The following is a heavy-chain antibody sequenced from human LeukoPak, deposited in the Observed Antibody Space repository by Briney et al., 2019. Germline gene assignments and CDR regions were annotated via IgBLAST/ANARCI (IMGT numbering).Heavy chain of an antibody. CDR2: ISDGGAAT. V-gene: IGHV3-23*01. J-gene: IGHJ5*02. CDR1: GFTFSNYA. CDR3: AKALNVLVPSTSRWFDP. Sequence: GGSLRLSCAASGFTFSNYAMTWVRQAPGKGLEWVSTISDGGAATYYADSVKGRFTISRDNSKNTLSLQMSSLRAEDTAVYYCAKALNVLVPSTSRWFDPWGQGTLVTVSS. D-gene: IGHD2-2*01.